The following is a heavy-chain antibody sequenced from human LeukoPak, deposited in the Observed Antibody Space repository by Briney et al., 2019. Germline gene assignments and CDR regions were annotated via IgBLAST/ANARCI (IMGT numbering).Heavy chain of an antibody. D-gene: IGHD3-10*01. V-gene: IGHV4-39*01. Sequence: SETLSLTCTVSGGSISSSSYYWGWIRQPPGKGLEWIGSIYYSGSTYYNPSLKSRVTISVDTSKNQFSLKLSSVTAADTAVYYCARPSRGYYFDYWGQGTRVTVSS. J-gene: IGHJ4*02. CDR1: GGSISSSSYY. CDR3: ARPSRGYYFDY. CDR2: IYYSGST.